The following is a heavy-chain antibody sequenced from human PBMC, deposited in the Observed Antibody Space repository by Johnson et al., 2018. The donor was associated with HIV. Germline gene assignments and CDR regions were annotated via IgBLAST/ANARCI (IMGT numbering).Heavy chain of an antibody. D-gene: IGHD3-10*01. CDR1: GFTFDDYG. Sequence: EVQLMESGGGVVRPGGSLRLSCAASGFTFDDYGMSWVRQAPGKGLEWVSGINWNGGSTGYADSVKGRFTISRDNAKNSLYLQMNSLRAEDTAVCYCARVLRITQAFDIWYQGTMVTVSS. J-gene: IGHJ3*02. CDR2: INWNGGST. CDR3: ARVLRITQAFDI. V-gene: IGHV3-20*04.